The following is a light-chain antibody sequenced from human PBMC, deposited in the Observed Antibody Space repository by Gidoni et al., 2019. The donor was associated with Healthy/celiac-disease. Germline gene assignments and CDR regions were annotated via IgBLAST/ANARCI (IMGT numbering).Light chain of an antibody. CDR1: QSISSY. J-gene: IGKJ2*04. CDR3: QQSYSTPCS. CDR2: AAS. Sequence: DFQMTQPPSSLSASVGDRVTITCRASQSISSYLNWYQQKPGKAPKLLIYAASSLQSGVPSRFSGSGSGTDFTLTISSLQPEDFATYYCQQSYSTPCSFGQGTKLEIK. V-gene: IGKV1-39*01.